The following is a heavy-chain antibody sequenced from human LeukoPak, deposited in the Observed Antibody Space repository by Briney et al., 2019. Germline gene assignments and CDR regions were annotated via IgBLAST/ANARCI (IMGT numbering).Heavy chain of an antibody. V-gene: IGHV1-69*01. CDR1: GGTFSSYA. J-gene: IGHJ1*01. Sequence: SVTVSCKASGGTFSSYAISWVRQAPGQGLEWMGGIIPIFGTANYAQKFQGRVTITADESTSTAYMELSSLRSEDTAVYYCARDGSAKGYCSSTSCPTEYFQHWGQGTLVTVSS. CDR3: ARDGSAKGYCSSTSCPTEYFQH. CDR2: IIPIFGTA. D-gene: IGHD2-2*01.